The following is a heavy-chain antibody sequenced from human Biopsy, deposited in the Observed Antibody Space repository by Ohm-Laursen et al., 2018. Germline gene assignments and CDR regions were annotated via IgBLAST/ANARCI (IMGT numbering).Heavy chain of an antibody. V-gene: IGHV3-30*02. CDR3: AKDRYNYTPIGGFSMDV. J-gene: IGHJ6*02. D-gene: IGHD5-18*01. CDR2: IFYDGSNT. CDR1: GFTFNNYG. Sequence: SLRLSCTASGFTFNNYGMQWVRQAPGKGLEWVAFIFYDGSNTYYVDSVKGRFTISRDNSRDTLYLQMSSLGAEDTAVYYCAKDRYNYTPIGGFSMDVWGQGTTVTVSS.